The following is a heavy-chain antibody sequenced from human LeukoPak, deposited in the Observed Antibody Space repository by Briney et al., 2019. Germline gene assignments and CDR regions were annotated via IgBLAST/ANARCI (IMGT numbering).Heavy chain of an antibody. Sequence: PRGSLRLSCAASGFTFSNYAMSWVRQAPGKGLEWVSTVSGSGGSTYYADSVKGRFTISRDNSKNTLYLQMNSLRAEDTAVYYCAKGSFTYCGGDCYPFDYWGQGTLVTVSS. CDR3: AKGSFTYCGGDCYPFDY. CDR2: VSGSGGST. CDR1: GFTFSNYA. D-gene: IGHD2-21*02. V-gene: IGHV3-23*01. J-gene: IGHJ4*02.